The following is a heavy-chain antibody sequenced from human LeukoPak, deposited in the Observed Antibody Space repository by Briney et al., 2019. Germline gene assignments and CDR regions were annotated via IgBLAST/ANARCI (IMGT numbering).Heavy chain of an antibody. CDR3: ARTPYSSGRLGGYPYYYMDV. Sequence: SETLSLTCVVSGGSMNAYYWSWVRQSRGKGLDWIGQIYYTGNANYNPSLKSRLTISVDTSKNQLSLRLRSLTAADTAVYFCARTPYSSGRLGGYPYYYMDVWGKGTTVTVTS. J-gene: IGHJ6*04. CDR2: IYYTGNA. D-gene: IGHD3-16*02. CDR1: GGSMNAYY. V-gene: IGHV4-59*01.